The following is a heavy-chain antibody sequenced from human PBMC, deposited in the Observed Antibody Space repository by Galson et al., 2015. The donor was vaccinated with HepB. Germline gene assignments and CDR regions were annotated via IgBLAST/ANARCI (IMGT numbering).Heavy chain of an antibody. CDR3: ARRWFGDTTFDY. D-gene: IGHD3-10*01. CDR1: GYTFTSYG. Sequence: SVKVSCKASGYTFTSYGISWVRQAPGQGLEWMGWISAYNGNTNYAQKFQGRVTMTTDTSTSTAYMELRSPRSDDTAVYYCARRWFGDTTFDYWGQGTLVTVSS. CDR2: ISAYNGNT. J-gene: IGHJ4*02. V-gene: IGHV1-18*01.